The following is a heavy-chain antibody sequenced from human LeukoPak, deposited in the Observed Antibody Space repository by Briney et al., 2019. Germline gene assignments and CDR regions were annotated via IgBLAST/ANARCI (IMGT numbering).Heavy chain of an antibody. D-gene: IGHD1-26*01. J-gene: IGHJ4*02. V-gene: IGHV3-74*01. CDR2: INSDGSST. Sequence: GGSLRLSCAASGFTFSSYWMHWVRQGPGKGLVWVSRINSDGSSTSYADSVKGRFTISRDKAKNTLYLQMNSLRDEDTAVYYCAGVSTYSAIVYWGRGTVVTVSS. CDR3: AGVSTYSAIVY. CDR1: GFTFSSYW.